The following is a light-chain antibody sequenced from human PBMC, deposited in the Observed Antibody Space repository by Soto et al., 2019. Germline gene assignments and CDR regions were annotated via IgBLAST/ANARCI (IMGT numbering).Light chain of an antibody. J-gene: IGLJ3*02. CDR2: EVT. CDR3: SSYTSSTTRV. V-gene: IGLV2-14*01. Sequence: QSALTQPASVSGSPGQSITISCTGTSSDVGGYNYVSWYQQHPGKAPKVMIYEVTNRPSGVSNRFSGSNSGNTASLTISGLQAEDEADYYCSSYTSSTTRVFGGGTKLTVL. CDR1: SSDVGGYNY.